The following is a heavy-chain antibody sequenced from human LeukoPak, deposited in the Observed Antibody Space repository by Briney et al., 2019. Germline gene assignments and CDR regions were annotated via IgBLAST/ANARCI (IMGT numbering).Heavy chain of an antibody. V-gene: IGHV3-7*01. CDR3: ARKARTYYDYVWGSYRRAEYFQH. CDR1: GFTFSDYY. CDR2: IKQDGSEK. Sequence: GGSLRPSCAASGFTFSDYYMSWIRQAPGKGLEWVANIKQDGSEKYYVDSVKGRFTISRDNAKNSLYLQMNSLRAEDTAVYYCARKARTYYDYVWGSYRRAEYFQHWGQGTLVTVSS. J-gene: IGHJ1*01. D-gene: IGHD3-16*02.